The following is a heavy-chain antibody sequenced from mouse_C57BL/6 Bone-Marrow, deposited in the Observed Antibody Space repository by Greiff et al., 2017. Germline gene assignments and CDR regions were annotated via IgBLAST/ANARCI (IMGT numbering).Heavy chain of an antibody. D-gene: IGHD1-1*01. Sequence: QVQLQQSGAELVRPGASVTLSCKASGYTFTDYEMHWVKQTPVHGLEWIGALDPETGGTAYNQKFKGKAILTADKSSSTAYMELRSLTSEDSAVYYCTRRFTTVVATDFDYWGQGTTLTFSS. CDR1: GYTFTDYE. V-gene: IGHV1-15*01. CDR3: TRRFTTVVATDFDY. J-gene: IGHJ2*01. CDR2: LDPETGGT.